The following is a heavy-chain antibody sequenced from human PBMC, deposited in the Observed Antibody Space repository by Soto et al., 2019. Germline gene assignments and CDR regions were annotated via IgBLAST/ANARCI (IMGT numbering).Heavy chain of an antibody. Sequence: EVQLVESGGGLIQPGGSLRLSCAVSGFTVSNNYMSWVRQAPGKGLEGVSVIYSGGYTAYGDSVKGRFTISRDNSKNTLYSKKKCRGAQDPAVYYGAAEPGGGGYWGQGTLVTVSS. CDR2: IYSGGYT. CDR3: AAEPGGGGY. V-gene: IGHV3-53*01. D-gene: IGHD3-10*01. J-gene: IGHJ4*02. CDR1: GFTVSNNY.